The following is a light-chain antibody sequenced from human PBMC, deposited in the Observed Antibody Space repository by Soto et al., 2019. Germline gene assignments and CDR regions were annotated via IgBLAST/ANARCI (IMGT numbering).Light chain of an antibody. CDR2: ATS. CDR1: QSVSSRD. J-gene: IGKJ4*01. Sequence: EIVLTQSPGTLSLSPGERATLSCRASQSVSSRDLAWYQQKPGQAPRLLIYATSSRAAGIPDRFSGSGSGTDFTLTISRLEPEDFAVYYCQQYDNSPTTFGGGTKVEIK. CDR3: QQYDNSPTT. V-gene: IGKV3-20*01.